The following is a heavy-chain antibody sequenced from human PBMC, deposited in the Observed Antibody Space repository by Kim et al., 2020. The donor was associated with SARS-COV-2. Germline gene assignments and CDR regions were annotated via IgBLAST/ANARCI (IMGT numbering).Heavy chain of an antibody. D-gene: IGHD3-3*01. CDR2: ISGSGGST. CDR1: GFTFSSYA. CDR3: AKSPRFLEWLLPNVYGMDV. Sequence: GGSLRLSCAASGFTFSSYAMSWVRQAPGKGLDWVSAISGSGGSTYYADSVKGRFTISRDNSKNTLYLQMNSLRAEDTAVYYCAKSPRFLEWLLPNVYGMDVWGQGTTVTVSS. J-gene: IGHJ6*02. V-gene: IGHV3-23*01.